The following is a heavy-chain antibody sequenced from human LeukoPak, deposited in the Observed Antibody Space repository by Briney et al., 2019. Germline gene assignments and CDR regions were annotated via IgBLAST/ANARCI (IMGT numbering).Heavy chain of an antibody. D-gene: IGHD6-19*01. J-gene: IGHJ4*02. V-gene: IGHV3-7*01. CDR1: GFAFSTYW. CDR2: IKDDGSAN. CDR3: ARQKSGVAVAGPGDH. Sequence: GGSLRLSSAASGFAFSTYWMKWVRQAPGKGLEWVASIKDDGSANYYVDSVKGRFTISRDNAKNSLYLRMNSLRVEDTAVYYCARQKSGVAVAGPGDHWGQGTLVTVSS.